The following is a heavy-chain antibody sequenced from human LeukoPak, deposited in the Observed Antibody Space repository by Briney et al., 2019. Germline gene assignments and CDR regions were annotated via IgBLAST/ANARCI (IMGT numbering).Heavy chain of an antibody. CDR3: ARARWELPIGRAFDI. CDR2: IYSSGST. D-gene: IGHD1-26*01. J-gene: IGHJ3*02. Sequence: SETLSLTCTVSGGSIGSTSYYWGWIRQPPGKGLEWIGSIYSSGSTYYNPSLKSRVTISVGTSKNQFSLKLRSVTAADTAVYYCARARWELPIGRAFDIWGQGTMVTVSS. V-gene: IGHV4-39*07. CDR1: GGSIGSTSYY.